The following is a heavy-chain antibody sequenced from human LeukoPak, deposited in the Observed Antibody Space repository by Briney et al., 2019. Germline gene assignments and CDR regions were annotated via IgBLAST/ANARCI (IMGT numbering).Heavy chain of an antibody. Sequence: SETLSLTCAVYGGSFSGYYWSWIRQPPGKGLEWIGEINHSGSTNYNPSLKSRVTISVNTSKNQFSLKLSSVTAADTAVYYCARHERRGDAFDIWGQGTMVTVSS. CDR3: ARHERRGDAFDI. V-gene: IGHV4-34*01. J-gene: IGHJ3*02. CDR2: INHSGST. D-gene: IGHD3-10*01. CDR1: GGSFSGYY.